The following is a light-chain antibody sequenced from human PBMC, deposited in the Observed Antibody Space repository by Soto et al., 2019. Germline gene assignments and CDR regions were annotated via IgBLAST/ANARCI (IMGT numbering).Light chain of an antibody. J-gene: IGLJ3*02. V-gene: IGLV1-40*01. CDR3: QSYDSSLSGHNWV. Sequence: QAVVTQPPSVSGAPGQRVTISCTGSSSNIGAGYDVHWYQQLPGTAPKLLIYGNSNRPSGVPDRFSGSKSGTSASLAITGLQAEDEADYYCQSYDSSLSGHNWVFGGGTKLTVL. CDR1: SSNIGAGYD. CDR2: GNS.